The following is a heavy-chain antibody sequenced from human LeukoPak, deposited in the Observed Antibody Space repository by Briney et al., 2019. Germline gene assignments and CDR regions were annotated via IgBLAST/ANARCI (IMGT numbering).Heavy chain of an antibody. CDR2: ISYDGSNK. D-gene: IGHD5-12*01. Sequence: PGRSLRLSCAASGFTFSSYAMHWVRQAPGKGLEWVAVISYDGSNKYYADSVKGRFTISRDNSKNTLYLQMNSLRAEDTAVYYCARAYSGYDRWGQGTLVTVSS. CDR1: GFTFSSYA. J-gene: IGHJ5*02. CDR3: ARAYSGYDR. V-gene: IGHV3-30-3*01.